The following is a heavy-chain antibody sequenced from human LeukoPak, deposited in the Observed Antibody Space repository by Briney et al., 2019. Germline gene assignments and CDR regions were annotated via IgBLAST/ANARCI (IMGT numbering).Heavy chain of an antibody. Sequence: GGSLRLSCTTSGFTFGDYALSWVRQAPGKGLEWVGFMRSGETPQYAASVSGRFIISRDDSNRVAHLQMSSLKTEDTALYSCARSRDGYNFTFDYWGRGTLVTVSS. J-gene: IGHJ4*02. CDR3: ARSRDGYNFTFDY. V-gene: IGHV3-49*04. CDR2: MRSGETP. CDR1: GFTFGDYA. D-gene: IGHD5-24*01.